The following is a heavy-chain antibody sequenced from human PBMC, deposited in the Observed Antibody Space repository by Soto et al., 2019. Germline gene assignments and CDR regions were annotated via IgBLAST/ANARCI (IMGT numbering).Heavy chain of an antibody. D-gene: IGHD3-16*01. J-gene: IGHJ4*02. CDR1: GFTFSNAW. CDR3: ATDGGRD. V-gene: IGHV3-15*01. Sequence: EVQLVESGGGLVRPGGSLRLSCAASGFTFSNAWMAWVRQAPGKGLEWVGRIKTLSNGGITEYAAPVKGRFSISRDDSKTTVHLQMDSLKTEDTAVYYCATDGGRDWGQGTLVTVSS. CDR2: IKTLSNGGIT.